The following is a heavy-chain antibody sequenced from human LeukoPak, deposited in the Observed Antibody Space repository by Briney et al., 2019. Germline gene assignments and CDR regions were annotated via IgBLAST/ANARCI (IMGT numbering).Heavy chain of an antibody. CDR2: IYYSGST. V-gene: IGHV4-39*07. J-gene: IGHJ4*02. CDR1: GGSISSSSYY. CDR3: ARAREGYSSAWYESRGSFDY. D-gene: IGHD6-19*01. Sequence: SETLSLTCTVSGGSISSSSYYWGWIRQPPGKGLEWIGSIYYSGSTYYNPSLKSRVTISVDTSKNHFSLKMGSVTAADTAVYYCARAREGYSSAWYESRGSFDYWGQGTLVTVSS.